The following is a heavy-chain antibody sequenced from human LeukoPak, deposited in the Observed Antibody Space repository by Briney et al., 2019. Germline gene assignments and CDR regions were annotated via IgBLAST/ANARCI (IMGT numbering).Heavy chain of an antibody. CDR3: VRGVYYDSSGYPFDY. D-gene: IGHD3-22*01. CDR1: GGSFSGYY. Sequence: SETLSLTCAVYGGSFSGYYWSWIRQPPGKGLEWIGEINHSGSTNYNPSLKSRVTISVDTSKNQFSLKLSSVTAADTAVYYCVRGVYYDSSGYPFDYWGQGTLVTVSS. V-gene: IGHV4-34*01. J-gene: IGHJ4*02. CDR2: INHSGST.